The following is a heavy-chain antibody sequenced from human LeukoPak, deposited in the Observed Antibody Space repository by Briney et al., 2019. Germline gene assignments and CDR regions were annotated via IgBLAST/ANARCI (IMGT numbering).Heavy chain of an antibody. CDR2: IYYSGST. Sequence: SETLSLTCTVSGYSISSYYWSWIRQPPGKGLEWIGYIYYSGSTNYTPSLKSRVTISVDTSKNHFPLNLRSVPAAATAVYYCARSGNIAVAPWYFDLWGRGTLVTVSS. CDR3: ARSGNIAVAPWYFDL. V-gene: IGHV4-59*01. D-gene: IGHD6-19*01. CDR1: GYSISSYY. J-gene: IGHJ2*01.